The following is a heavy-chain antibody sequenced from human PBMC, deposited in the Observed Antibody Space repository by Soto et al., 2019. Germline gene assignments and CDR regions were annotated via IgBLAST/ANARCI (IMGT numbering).Heavy chain of an antibody. D-gene: IGHD4-17*01. CDR3: ARDPQYHDYGDFDNWFDP. CDR2: IKQDGSEK. Sequence: EVQLVESGGGLVQPGGSLRLSCAVSGFTFSSYWMSWVRQAPGKGLEWVANIKQDGSEKYYVDSVKGRFTISRDNAKNSLYLQMNSLRAEDTAVYYCARDPQYHDYGDFDNWFDPWGQGTLVTVSS. J-gene: IGHJ5*02. V-gene: IGHV3-7*01. CDR1: GFTFSSYW.